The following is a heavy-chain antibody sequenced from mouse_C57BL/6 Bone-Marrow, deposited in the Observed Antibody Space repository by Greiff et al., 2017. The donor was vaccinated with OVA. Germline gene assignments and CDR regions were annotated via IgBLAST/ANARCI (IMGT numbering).Heavy chain of an antibody. CDR2: ISDGGSYT. CDR3: ARELATARSYAMDY. D-gene: IGHD1-2*01. J-gene: IGHJ4*01. V-gene: IGHV5-4*01. CDR1: GFTFSSYA. Sequence: EVQRVESGGGLVKPGGSLKLSCAASGFTFSSYAMSWVRQTPEKRLEWVATISDGGSYTYYPDNVKGRFTISRDNAKNNLYLQMSHLKSEDTAMYYCARELATARSYAMDYWGQGTSVTVSS.